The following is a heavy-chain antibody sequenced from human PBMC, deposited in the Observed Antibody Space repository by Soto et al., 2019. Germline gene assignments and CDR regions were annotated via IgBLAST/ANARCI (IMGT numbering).Heavy chain of an antibody. CDR3: ARGPERSGYYHPLDY. CDR1: DGSIGGGGYY. J-gene: IGHJ4*02. CDR2: IYYSGST. D-gene: IGHD3-3*01. V-gene: IGHV4-61*08. Sequence: PSETQCDTSTVSDGSIGGGGYYWSWIRQHPGKGLEWIGYIYYSGSTNYNPSLKSRVTISVDTSKNQFSLKLSSVTAADTAVYYCARGPERSGYYHPLDYWGQGTLVTVSS.